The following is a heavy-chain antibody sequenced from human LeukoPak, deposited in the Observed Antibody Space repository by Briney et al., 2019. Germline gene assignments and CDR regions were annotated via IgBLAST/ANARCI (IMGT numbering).Heavy chain of an antibody. V-gene: IGHV2-5*02. CDR3: ARLYYYDSTGNYRPFDY. J-gene: IGHJ4*02. D-gene: IGHD3-22*01. Sequence: SGPTLVNPTQTLTLTCTFSGFSLRTRGVGVGWIRQPPGKALEWLALIYWDDDKRYSPSLKSRLTITKDTSKNQVVLEMTNLDPVDTATYYCARLYYYDSTGNYRPFDYWGQGALVTVSS. CDR2: IYWDDDK. CDR1: GFSLRTRGVG.